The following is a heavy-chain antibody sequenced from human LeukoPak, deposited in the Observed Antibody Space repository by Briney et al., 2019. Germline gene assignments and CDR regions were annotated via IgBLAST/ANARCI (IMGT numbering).Heavy chain of an antibody. CDR2: ISGSGGST. V-gene: IGHV3-23*01. CDR3: AKMMIAAAGSRDY. CDR1: GFTFRSYA. J-gene: IGHJ4*02. D-gene: IGHD6-13*01. Sequence: GGSLRLSCAASGFTFRSYAMSWVRQAQGKGREWVSAISGSGGSTYYADSVKGRFTISRDNSKNTLYLQMNSLRADDTAVYYCAKMMIAAAGSRDYWGQGTLVTVSS.